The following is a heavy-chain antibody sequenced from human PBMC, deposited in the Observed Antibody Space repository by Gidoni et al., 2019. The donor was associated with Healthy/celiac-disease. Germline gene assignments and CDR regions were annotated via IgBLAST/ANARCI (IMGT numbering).Heavy chain of an antibody. CDR1: GFPFSYYY. CDR2: ISSSGSTI. J-gene: IGHJ4*02. Sequence: QVQLVESGGGLVKPGGSLSLSCAASGFPFSYYYMSWIRQAPGKGLEWVSYISSSGSTIYYADSVKGRFTISRDNAKNSLYLQMNSLRAEDTAVYYCARDRRFYYYDFWGALDYWGQGTLVTVSS. D-gene: IGHD3-3*01. V-gene: IGHV3-11*01. CDR3: ARDRRFYYYDFWGALDY.